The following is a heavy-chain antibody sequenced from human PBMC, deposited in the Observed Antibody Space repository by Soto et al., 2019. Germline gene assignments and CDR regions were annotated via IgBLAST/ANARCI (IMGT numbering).Heavy chain of an antibody. CDR3: GRDLGDSSGRRWFDA. Sequence: QVQLVQSGAEVKKPGASVKVSCKASGYTFTSYGISWVRQAPGQGLEWMGWISAYNGNTNYAQKLQGRVTMTTDTSTSTADMGRGGLRSGDTAGYYCGRDLGDSSGRRWFDARGQWTLVTVS. D-gene: IGHD6-19*01. V-gene: IGHV1-18*01. J-gene: IGHJ5*02. CDR2: ISAYNGNT. CDR1: GYTFTSYG.